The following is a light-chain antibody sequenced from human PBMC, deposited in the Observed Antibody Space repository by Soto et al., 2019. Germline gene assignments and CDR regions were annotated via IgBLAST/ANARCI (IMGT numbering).Light chain of an antibody. CDR3: QQYNNWPPIT. J-gene: IGKJ3*01. V-gene: IGKV3-15*01. CDR1: QSFSGN. CDR2: AAS. Sequence: EVVMTQSPATLSVSPGERATLSCRVSQSFSGNLACYQQKPCQAPRLLIYAASTRATGIPARFSGIGSGTEFTLTISILQSEDFAFNYCQQYNNWPPITFGPGTKVDIK.